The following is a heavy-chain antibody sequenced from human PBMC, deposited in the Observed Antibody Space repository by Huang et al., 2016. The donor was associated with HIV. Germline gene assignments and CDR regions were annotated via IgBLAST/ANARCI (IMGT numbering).Heavy chain of an antibody. Sequence: QVQLEQSGPAVRKPGSSVKVSCQASGGSFSDQIISWVRQAPGQRFEWMGGIIPLFLAPAYAQEFKGRVRMTADESTATIYMELNSLTSEDTAVYYCAMSLRYQYDSRSYWGRYFDYWGQGTLVTVSS. CDR1: GGSFSDQI. CDR3: AMSLRYQYDSRSYWGRYFDY. V-gene: IGHV1-69*01. D-gene: IGHD3-16*01. J-gene: IGHJ4*02. CDR2: IIPLFLAP.